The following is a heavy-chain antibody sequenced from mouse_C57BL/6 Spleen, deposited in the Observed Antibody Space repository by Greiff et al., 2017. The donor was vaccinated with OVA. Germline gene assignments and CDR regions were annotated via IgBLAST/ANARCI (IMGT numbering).Heavy chain of an antibody. D-gene: IGHD2-4*01. Sequence: QVQLKESGPGLVQPSQSLSITCTVSGFSLTSYGVHWVRQSPGKGLEWLGVIWRGGSTDYNAAFMSRLSITKDNSKSQVFFKMNSLQADDTAIYYWAKNRDYDRGYYAMDYWGQGTSGTVSS. J-gene: IGHJ4*01. V-gene: IGHV2-5*01. CDR1: GFSLTSYG. CDR2: IWRGGST. CDR3: AKNRDYDRGYYAMDY.